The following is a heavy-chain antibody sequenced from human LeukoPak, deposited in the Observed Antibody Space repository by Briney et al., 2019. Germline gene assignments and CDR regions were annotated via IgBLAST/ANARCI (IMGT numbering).Heavy chain of an antibody. D-gene: IGHD4-17*01. J-gene: IGHJ4*02. Sequence: GESLKISCKGSGYSFTNYWIDWVRQMPGKGLEWMGSIYPGDSDTKYSPSFQGQVTISADKSISTAYLQWSSLKASDTAIYYCAGRRYGDYWGQGTLVPVSS. CDR3: AGRRYGDY. CDR1: GYSFTNYW. CDR2: IYPGDSDT. V-gene: IGHV5-51*01.